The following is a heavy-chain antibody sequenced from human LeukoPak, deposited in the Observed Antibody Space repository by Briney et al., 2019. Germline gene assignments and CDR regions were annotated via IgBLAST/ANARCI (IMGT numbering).Heavy chain of an antibody. CDR1: GFTFSSYS. D-gene: IGHD7-27*01. CDR3: ARGSLIGDPYLDY. Sequence: GGSLRLSCAASGFTFSSYSMNWVRQAPGKGLEWISYISSSSSTIYYADSVKGRFTISRDNAKNSLYLQMNSLRGEDTAVFYCARGSLIGDPYLDYWGQGTLVTVSS. V-gene: IGHV3-48*04. CDR2: ISSSSSTI. J-gene: IGHJ4*02.